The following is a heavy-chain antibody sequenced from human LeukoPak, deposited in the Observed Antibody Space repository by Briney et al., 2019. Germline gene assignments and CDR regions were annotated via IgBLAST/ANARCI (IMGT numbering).Heavy chain of an antibody. CDR3: ARATLGIAAAGSV. Sequence: RGESLKISCKCSGYIFTSYWIGWVRPLPGKGLEWMGIIYPGDSDTRYSPSCQGQVTISADKSISTAYLQWSSLQASDTAMYYCARATLGIAAAGSVWGQGTLVTVSS. CDR1: GYIFTSYW. D-gene: IGHD6-13*01. J-gene: IGHJ4*02. CDR2: IYPGDSDT. V-gene: IGHV5-51*01.